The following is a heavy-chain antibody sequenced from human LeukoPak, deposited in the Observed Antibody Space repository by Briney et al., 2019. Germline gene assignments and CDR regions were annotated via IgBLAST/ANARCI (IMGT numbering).Heavy chain of an antibody. Sequence: GGSLGLSCAASGFTFSSYEMNWVRQAPGKGLEWVSYISSSGSTIYYADSVKGRFTISRDNAKNSLYLQMNSLRAEDTAVYYCARFITMIVVAHDAFDIWGQGTMVTVSS. V-gene: IGHV3-48*03. CDR3: ARFITMIVVAHDAFDI. J-gene: IGHJ3*02. CDR1: GFTFSSYE. D-gene: IGHD3-22*01. CDR2: ISSSGSTI.